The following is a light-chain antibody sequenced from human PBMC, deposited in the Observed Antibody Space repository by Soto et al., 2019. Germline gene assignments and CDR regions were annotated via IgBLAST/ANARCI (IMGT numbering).Light chain of an antibody. V-gene: IGKV3-20*01. CDR2: GAS. CDR3: QQGVVT. CDR1: QSVSSSY. Sequence: EIVLTQSPGTLSLSPGERATLSCRASQSVSSSYLAWYQQKPGQAPRLLIYGASSRATGIPDRFSGSGSGTDFTLTISRLEPEDFAVYYCQQGVVTFGQGTKVEIK. J-gene: IGKJ1*01.